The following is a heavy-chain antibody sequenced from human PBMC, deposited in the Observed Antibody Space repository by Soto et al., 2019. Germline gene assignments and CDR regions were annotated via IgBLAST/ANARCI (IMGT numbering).Heavy chain of an antibody. CDR3: ARDIFLPPTTFQY. D-gene: IGHD1-26*01. CDR2: VYYSGSA. J-gene: IGHJ4*02. Sequence: QVQLQESGPGLVKPSETLSLTCNVSGASVTSGRYYWTWIRQPPGRGLEWIGNVYYSGSAIYTPSLKSRVTISVDTSQNQFSLKLNSVTAADTAFYYGARDIFLPPTTFQYWGQGILVTVSP. V-gene: IGHV4-61*01. CDR1: GASVTSGRYY.